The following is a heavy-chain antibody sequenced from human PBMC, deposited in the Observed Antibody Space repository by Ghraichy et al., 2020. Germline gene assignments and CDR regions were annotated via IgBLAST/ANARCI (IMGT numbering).Heavy chain of an antibody. D-gene: IGHD2-2*01. CDR3: VRGGTNFDP. V-gene: IGHV3-7*01. CDR1: GFTFSNHW. CDR2: IKKDGSEK. J-gene: IGHJ5*02. Sequence: LSLTCAASGFTFSNHWMSWVRQAPGKGLEWVAKIKKDGSEKYYVDSVEGRFTISRDNTKNFLYVQMNSLRVEDTAVYYCVRGGTNFDPWGQGTLVTVSS.